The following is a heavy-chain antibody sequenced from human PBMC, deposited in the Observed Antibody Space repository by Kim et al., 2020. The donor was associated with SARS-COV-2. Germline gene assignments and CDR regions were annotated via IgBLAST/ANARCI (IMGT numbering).Heavy chain of an antibody. V-gene: IGHV3-73*01. CDR2: IRSKCNSYET. D-gene: IGHD1-26*01. CDR3: ARGPPYSESYWDAFDI. J-gene: IGHJ3*02. Sequence: GGSLRLSCAASGLTLSGSAMNWVRQASGTGLEWVARIRSKCNSYETAYAASVEGSFTISRDDTKNTAYLQMNSLKTEDTAVYYCARGPPYSESYWDAFDIWGQGTMVTVSS. CDR1: GLTLSGSA.